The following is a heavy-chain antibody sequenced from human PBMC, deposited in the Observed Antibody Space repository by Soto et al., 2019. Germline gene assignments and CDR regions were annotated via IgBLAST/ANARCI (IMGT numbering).Heavy chain of an antibody. J-gene: IGHJ6*02. V-gene: IGHV4-59*08. CDR1: NGPSSSHN. CDR2: VYYTGGT. CDR3: VRQGIDYLHGLVDV. Sequence: QVHVQQSGPGLVKPSETLSLSCTVSNGPSSSHNWGWIRQPPGRGLEWIGYVYYTGGTSYNPSLKSRVTISSDTSTNHISLTLSSVTAADTAVYYCVRQGIDYLHGLVDVWGQGTTDSVSS. D-gene: IGHD1-26*01.